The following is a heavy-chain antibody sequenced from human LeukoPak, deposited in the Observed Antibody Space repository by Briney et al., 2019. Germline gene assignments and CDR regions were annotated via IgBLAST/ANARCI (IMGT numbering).Heavy chain of an antibody. V-gene: IGHV4-4*07. CDR1: GGSISSYY. CDR2: IYTSGST. J-gene: IGHJ5*02. Sequence: PSETLSLTCTVSGGSISSYYWSWIRQPAGKGLEWIGRIYTSGSTNYNPSLKSRVTISLDTSKNQFSLKLSSVTAADTAVYYCARERAYYDILPRWFDPWGQGTLVTVSS. D-gene: IGHD3-9*01. CDR3: ARERAYYDILPRWFDP.